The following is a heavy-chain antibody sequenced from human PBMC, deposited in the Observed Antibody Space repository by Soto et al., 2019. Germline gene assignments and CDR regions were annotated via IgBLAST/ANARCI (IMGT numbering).Heavy chain of an antibody. J-gene: IGHJ4*01. CDR3: ASDSGRLLVFGYSDD. CDR1: GFTFSTYN. V-gene: IGHV3-21*03. Sequence: YLVESGGGLVEPGGSLTLSCAASGFTFSTYNMNWVRQAPGKGLEWVSSTNPDSTYRYYGASMRGRFTISRDNAKDSLCPNNTSLRVGDTVVQFCASDSGRLLVFGYSDDWGHATVVTVSS. D-gene: IGHD3-10*02. CDR2: TNPDSTYR.